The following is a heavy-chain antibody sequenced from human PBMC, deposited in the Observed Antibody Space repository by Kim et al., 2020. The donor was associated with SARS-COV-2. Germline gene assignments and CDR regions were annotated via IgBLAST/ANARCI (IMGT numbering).Heavy chain of an antibody. V-gene: IGHV1-18*01. Sequence: LQSRVTMTTDTSTSTAYMELRSLRSDDTAVYYCARDLPMVRGVIRRFDPWGQGTLVTVSS. J-gene: IGHJ5*02. D-gene: IGHD3-10*01. CDR3: ARDLPMVRGVIRRFDP.